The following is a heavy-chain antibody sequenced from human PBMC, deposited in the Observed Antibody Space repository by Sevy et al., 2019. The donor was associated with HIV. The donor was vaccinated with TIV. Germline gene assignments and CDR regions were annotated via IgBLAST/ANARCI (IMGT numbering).Heavy chain of an antibody. J-gene: IGHJ3*02. CDR3: ARDLYYGSGSNAFDI. V-gene: IGHV3-11*01. CDR1: GFTFSDYY. CDR2: ISSSGSTI. Sequence: GSLRLSCAASGFTFSDYYMSWIRQAPGKGLEWVSYISSSGSTIYYADSVKGRFTISRDNAKNSLYLQMNSLRAEDTAVYYCARDLYYGSGSNAFDIWGQGTMVTVSS. D-gene: IGHD3-10*01.